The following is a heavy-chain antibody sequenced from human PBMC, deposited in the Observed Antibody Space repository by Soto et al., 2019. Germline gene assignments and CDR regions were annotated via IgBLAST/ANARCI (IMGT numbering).Heavy chain of an antibody. Sequence: EVQLLESGGDLIQPGGSLRLSCAASGVTFNIYAMTWVRQAPGKALEWVSAISRYGDITYYADSVESRFTISRDTSKNTMYLQMNRLKAEDTAVYYCAKDSYLDQDNRCYVFDNWGHGTLVTDSS. V-gene: IGHV3-23*01. D-gene: IGHD2-15*01. CDR1: GVTFNIYA. J-gene: IGHJ4*01. CDR2: ISRYGDIT. CDR3: AKDSYLDQDNRCYVFDN.